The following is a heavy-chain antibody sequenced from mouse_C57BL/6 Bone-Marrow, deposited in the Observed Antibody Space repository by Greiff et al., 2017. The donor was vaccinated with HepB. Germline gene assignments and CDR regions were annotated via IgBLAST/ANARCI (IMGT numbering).Heavy chain of an antibody. CDR3: ARFWLGDYAMDY. V-gene: IGHV1-4*01. Sequence: QVQLQQSGAELARPGASVKMSCKASGYTFTSYTMHWVKQRPGPGLEWIGYINPSSGYTKYNQKFKDKATLTADKSSSTAYMQLSSLTSEDSAVDYCARFWLGDYAMDYWGQGTSVTVSS. CDR1: GYTFTSYT. J-gene: IGHJ4*01. CDR2: INPSSGYT. D-gene: IGHD4-1*01.